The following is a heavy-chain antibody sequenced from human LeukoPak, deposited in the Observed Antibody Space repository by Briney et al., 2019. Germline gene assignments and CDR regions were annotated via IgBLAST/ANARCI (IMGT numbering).Heavy chain of an antibody. Sequence: GGSLRLSCAGSGFSFSDYHMSWIRQAPGKGLEWVSYISGSGSTIYYADSVKGRFTISRDNAKNSLYLQVNSLRAEDTAVYYCARGTGTRVAPYYFNHWGQGTLVTVSS. D-gene: IGHD1-1*01. CDR2: ISGSGSTI. CDR1: GFSFSDYH. CDR3: ARGTGTRVAPYYFNH. J-gene: IGHJ4*02. V-gene: IGHV3-11*01.